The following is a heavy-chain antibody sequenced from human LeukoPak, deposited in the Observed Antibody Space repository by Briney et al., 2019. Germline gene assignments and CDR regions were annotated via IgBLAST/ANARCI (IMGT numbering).Heavy chain of an antibody. CDR2: IYSGGST. D-gene: IGHD2/OR15-2a*01. V-gene: IGHV3-66*01. CDR3: AREYLNIGMDV. Sequence: PGGSLRLSCAASGFTVSSNYMSWVRQAPGKGLEWVSVIYSGGSTYYADSVKGRFTISRDNSKNTLYLQMNSLRAEDTAVHYCAREYLNIGMDVWGQGTTVTVSS. J-gene: IGHJ6*02. CDR1: GFTVSSNY.